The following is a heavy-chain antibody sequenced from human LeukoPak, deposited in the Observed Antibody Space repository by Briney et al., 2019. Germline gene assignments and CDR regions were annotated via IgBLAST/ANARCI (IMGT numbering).Heavy chain of an antibody. V-gene: IGHV3-48*01. D-gene: IGHD6-19*01. CDR1: GFTFTYYH. Sequence: GGSLRLSCAASGFTFTYYHMHWVRQAPGKGLEWVSYINSRSTTLYYADSVKGRFTISRDDAMNSLYLEINSLRAEDTAVYYCARGTYSSGWLEFSDFDFWGQGILVTVSS. CDR2: INSRSTTL. J-gene: IGHJ4*02. CDR3: ARGTYSSGWLEFSDFDF.